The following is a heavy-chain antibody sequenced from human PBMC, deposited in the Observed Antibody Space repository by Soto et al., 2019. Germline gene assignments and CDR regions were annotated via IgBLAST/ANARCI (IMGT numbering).Heavy chain of an antibody. CDR1: GFTFSDYS. V-gene: IGHV3-21*01. J-gene: IGHJ6*02. Sequence: EVQLVESGGGLVKPGGSLRLSCAASGFTFSDYSINWVRQAPGKGLVWVSSIGSSITSSYYADSVEGRFTISRDNARNTLFLQMNGLRVEDAGVYYCVRGPRKDYGDYVLYYYYGMDVWGQGTTVTVSS. CDR2: IGSSITSS. CDR3: VRGPRKDYGDYVLYYYYGMDV. D-gene: IGHD4-17*01.